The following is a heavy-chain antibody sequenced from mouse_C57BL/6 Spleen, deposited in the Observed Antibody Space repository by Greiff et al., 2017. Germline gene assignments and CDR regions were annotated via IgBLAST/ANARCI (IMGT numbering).Heavy chain of an antibody. Sequence: EVQLQQSGPELVKPGASVKISCKASGYTFTDYYMNWVKQSHGKSLEWIGDINPNNGGTSYNQKFKGKATLTVDKSSSTAYMELRSLTSEDSAVYYCASYDGYPFAYWGQGTLVTVSA. CDR3: ASYDGYPFAY. D-gene: IGHD2-3*01. V-gene: IGHV1-26*01. CDR2: INPNNGGT. J-gene: IGHJ3*01. CDR1: GYTFTDYY.